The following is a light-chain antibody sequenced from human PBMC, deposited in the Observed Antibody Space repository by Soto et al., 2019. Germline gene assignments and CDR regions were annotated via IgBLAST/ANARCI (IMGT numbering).Light chain of an antibody. CDR3: SSYTSSSTSVV. Sequence: QSALTQPASVSGSPGQSITISCTGTSSDVGGYNYVSWYQHHPGKAPKLMIYEVSNRPSGVSNRFSGSKSGNTASLTISGLQAEDEADYYCSSYTSSSTSVVFGGGTQLTVL. J-gene: IGLJ2*01. CDR1: SSDVGGYNY. V-gene: IGLV2-14*01. CDR2: EVS.